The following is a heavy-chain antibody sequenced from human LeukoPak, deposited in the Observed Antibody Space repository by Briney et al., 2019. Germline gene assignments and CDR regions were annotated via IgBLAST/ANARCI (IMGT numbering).Heavy chain of an antibody. CDR2: IKQDGSEK. J-gene: IGHJ4*02. V-gene: IGHV3-7*02. Sequence: GGSLRLSCAASGFTFSSHWMSWVRQAPGKGLEGVAKIKQDGSEKYYVDSVKGRFTISRDNTKNSLFLQMNTLRAEDTAVYYCARSLYGETYWGQGTLVTVSS. CDR1: GFTFSSHW. D-gene: IGHD4-17*01. CDR3: ARSLYGETY.